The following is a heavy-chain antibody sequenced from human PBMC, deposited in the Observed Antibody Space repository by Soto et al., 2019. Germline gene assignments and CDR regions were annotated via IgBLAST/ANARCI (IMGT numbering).Heavy chain of an antibody. D-gene: IGHD4-17*01. V-gene: IGHV4-30-2*01. J-gene: IGHJ5*01. CDR2: IYHRGST. Sequence: QLQLQESGSGLVKPSQTLSLSCTVSGGSISSGDFSWSWVRQPPGRGLEWIGYIYHRGSTFYSPSLTSRVTISIDRSTNQFSLRLSSVTAADTAVYYCATNRDYGILNSWGQGTLVTVSS. CDR1: GGSISSGDFS. CDR3: ATNRDYGILNS.